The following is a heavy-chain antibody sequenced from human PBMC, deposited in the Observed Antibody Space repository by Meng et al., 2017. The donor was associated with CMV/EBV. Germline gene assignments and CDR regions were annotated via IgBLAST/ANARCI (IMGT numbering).Heavy chain of an antibody. J-gene: IGHJ4*02. CDR2: ISYDGSNK. D-gene: IGHD1-26*01. CDR1: GFTFSSYA. CDR3: ARSTSGSYYEFDY. Sequence: CAAAGFTFSSYAMHWGRKAPGKGLEWVAVISYDGSNKYYADSVKGRFTISRDNSKNTLYLQMNSLRAEDTAVYYCARSTSGSYYEFDYWGQGTLVTVSS. V-gene: IGHV3-30*04.